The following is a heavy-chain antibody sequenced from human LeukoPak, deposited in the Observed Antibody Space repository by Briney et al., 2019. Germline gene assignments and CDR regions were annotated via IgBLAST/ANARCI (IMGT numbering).Heavy chain of an antibody. J-gene: IGHJ4*02. Sequence: PGGSLRLSCAASGFTSTNYPMNWVRQAPGKGLEWVSVLIGSSGSTDYADSVKGRFTISRDTSKNTLFLQMNSLRAEDTAIYYCAKGAYDYIEIGYFDSWGQGTLVTVSS. V-gene: IGHV3-23*01. CDR1: GFTSTNYP. CDR2: LIGSSGST. D-gene: IGHD5-12*01. CDR3: AKGAYDYIEIGYFDS.